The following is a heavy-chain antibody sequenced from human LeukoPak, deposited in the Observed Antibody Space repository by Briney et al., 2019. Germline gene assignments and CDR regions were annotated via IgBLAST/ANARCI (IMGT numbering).Heavy chain of an antibody. D-gene: IGHD3/OR15-3a*01. J-gene: IGHJ4*02. CDR3: ARDGTGRLYLEY. CDR2: IRYDGSNK. CDR1: GFTFSSYA. V-gene: IGHV3-30*02. Sequence: GGSLRLSCAASGFTFSSYAMHWVRQAPGKGLEWVAFIRYDGSNKYYADSVKGRFTISRDNSKNTLYLQMNSLRTEDTAVYYCARDGTGRLYLEYWGQGTLVTVSS.